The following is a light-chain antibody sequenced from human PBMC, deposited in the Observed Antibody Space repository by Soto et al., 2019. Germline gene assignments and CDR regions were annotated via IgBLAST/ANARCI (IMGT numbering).Light chain of an antibody. Sequence: EIVLTQSPGTLSLSPGERATLSCRASQSVSSSYLAWYQQKPGQAPRLLIYGASSRATGIPDRFSGSGSGTDFTLTISRLEPEDFDVYYCKHYGSSSWTFGQGTKVEVK. V-gene: IGKV3-20*01. CDR1: QSVSSSY. CDR3: KHYGSSSWT. J-gene: IGKJ1*01. CDR2: GAS.